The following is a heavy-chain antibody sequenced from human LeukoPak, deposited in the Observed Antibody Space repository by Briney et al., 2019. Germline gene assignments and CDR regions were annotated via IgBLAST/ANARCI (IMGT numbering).Heavy chain of an antibody. Sequence: GGSLRLSCVASGFTFSSYWMSWVRQAPGKGLEWVANIKEDGSEKDYLDSVKGRFTISRDNAKNSVYLQISSLRADDTAVYYWARDTRGGNFDYWGRGTRVTVSS. V-gene: IGHV3-7*03. CDR1: GFTFSSYW. D-gene: IGHD6-25*01. CDR3: ARDTRGGNFDY. J-gene: IGHJ4*02. CDR2: IKEDGSEK.